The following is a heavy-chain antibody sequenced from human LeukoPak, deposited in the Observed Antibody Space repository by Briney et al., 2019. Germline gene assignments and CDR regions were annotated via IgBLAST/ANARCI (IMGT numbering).Heavy chain of an antibody. V-gene: IGHV4-59*01. CDR3: ARGYCSSTSCYTTGYYYYGMDV. J-gene: IGHJ6*02. D-gene: IGHD2-2*02. CDR1: GGSISSYY. Sequence: KPSETLSLTCTVSGGSISSYYWSWIRQPPGMGLEWIGYIYYSGSTNYNPSLKSRVTISVDTSKNQFSLKLSSVTAADTAVYYCARGYCSSTSCYTTGYYYYGMDVWGQGTAVTVSS. CDR2: IYYSGST.